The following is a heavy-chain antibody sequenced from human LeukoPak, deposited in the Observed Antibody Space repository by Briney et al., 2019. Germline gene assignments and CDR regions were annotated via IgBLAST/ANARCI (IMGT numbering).Heavy chain of an antibody. CDR3: ARDGAGYSSSWYLEYFQH. V-gene: IGHV1-18*01. Sequence: ASVKVSCKASGYTFTSYGISWVRQAPGQGLEWMGWISAYNGNTNYAQKLQGRVTMTTDTSTSTAYMELRSLRSDDTAVYYCARDGAGYSSSWYLEYFQHWGQGTLVTVSS. CDR2: ISAYNGNT. J-gene: IGHJ1*01. CDR1: GYTFTSYG. D-gene: IGHD6-13*01.